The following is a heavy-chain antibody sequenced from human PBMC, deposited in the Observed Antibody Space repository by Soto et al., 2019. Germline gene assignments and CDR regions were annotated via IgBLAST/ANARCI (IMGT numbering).Heavy chain of an antibody. CDR2: ISYHGSTE. CDR1: GFIFSIYA. CDR3: ARGYSYGPNWESDALDI. J-gene: IGHJ3*02. V-gene: IGHV3-30-3*01. D-gene: IGHD5-18*01. Sequence: QVQLVESGGGVVQPGRSLRLSCAASGFIFSIYAMHWVRQAPGKGLEWVAVISYHGSTEYYGDAVKGRFTISRDNSKNTLYLQMYSLTPEDTAIYYCARGYSYGPNWESDALDIWGQGAMVTVSS.